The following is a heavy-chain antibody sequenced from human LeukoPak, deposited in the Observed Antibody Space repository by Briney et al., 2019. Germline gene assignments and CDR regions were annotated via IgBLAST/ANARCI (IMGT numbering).Heavy chain of an antibody. J-gene: IGHJ4*02. D-gene: IGHD6-13*01. CDR2: IYYSGST. V-gene: IGHV4-39*07. CDR1: GGSISSSTSY. Sequence: SETLSLTCTVSGGSISSSTSYWGWIRQPPGKGLEWIGSIYYSGSTYYNPSLKSRVTISVDTSKNQFSLKLSSVTAADTAVYYCAGLCIAEPDDYWGQGTLVTVSS. CDR3: AGLCIAEPDDY.